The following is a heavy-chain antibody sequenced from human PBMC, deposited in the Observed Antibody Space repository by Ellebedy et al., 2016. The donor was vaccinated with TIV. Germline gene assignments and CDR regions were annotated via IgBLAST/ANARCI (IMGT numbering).Heavy chain of an antibody. Sequence: PGGSLRLSCAASGFTFSSFAMGWVRQTPGKGLEGVSGLYGSGRGIFYSDSVKGRFTISRDNAKNTLFLQMNSLRAEDTAVYYCARGDRAGTARLVDNWGRGTLVSVSS. V-gene: IGHV3-23*01. CDR2: LYGSGRGI. CDR1: GFTFSSFA. D-gene: IGHD1-7*01. J-gene: IGHJ4*02. CDR3: ARGDRAGTARLVDN.